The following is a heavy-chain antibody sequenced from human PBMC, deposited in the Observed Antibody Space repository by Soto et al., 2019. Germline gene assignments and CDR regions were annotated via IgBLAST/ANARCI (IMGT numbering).Heavy chain of an antibody. CDR3: ARDDALYGSGDNFDY. CDR2: ISSSSSYI. J-gene: IGHJ4*02. CDR1: GFTFSSYS. D-gene: IGHD3-10*01. Sequence: GGSLRLSCAASGFTFSSYSMNWVRQAPGKGLEWVSSISSSSSYIYYADSVKGRFTISRDNAKNSLYLQMNSLRAEDTAVYYCARDDALYGSGDNFDYWGQGTLVTVSS. V-gene: IGHV3-21*01.